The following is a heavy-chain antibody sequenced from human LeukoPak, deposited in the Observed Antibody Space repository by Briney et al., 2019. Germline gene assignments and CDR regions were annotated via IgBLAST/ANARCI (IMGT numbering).Heavy chain of an antibody. CDR2: IYYSGST. CDR3: ARASGAKFDP. CDR1: GVSISRSSDY. Sequence: SETLSLTCTVSGVSISRSSDYWGWLPQTPGKGLEWIRSIYYSGSTQYNPSLDSLITAYIDTSKNEFSLRRSSVTAADTAVDYGARASGAKFDPCGQGTLVTVSS. V-gene: IGHV4-39*01. J-gene: IGHJ5*02. D-gene: IGHD4/OR15-4a*01.